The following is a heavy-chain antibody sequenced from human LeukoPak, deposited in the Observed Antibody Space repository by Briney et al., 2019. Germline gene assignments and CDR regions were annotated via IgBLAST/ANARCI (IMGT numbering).Heavy chain of an antibody. J-gene: IGHJ6*02. CDR1: GFTLSSNW. CDR2: IKQDGSAE. V-gene: IGHV3-7*01. CDR3: ATAPEDYYFGLDV. Sequence: SGGSLRLSCVASGFTLSSNWMTWVRQAPGKGLEWVANIKQDGSAESYVGSVKGRFTTSRDNAKNSLYLQMDSLRVEDTAVYFCATAPEDYYFGLDVWGQGTTVTVSS.